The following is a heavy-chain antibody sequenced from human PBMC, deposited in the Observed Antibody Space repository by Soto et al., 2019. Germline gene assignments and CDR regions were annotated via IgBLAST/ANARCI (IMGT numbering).Heavy chain of an antibody. D-gene: IGHD1-20*01. Sequence: ASVKVSCKASGYTFTGYYMHWVRQAPGQGLEWMGWINPNSGGTNYAQKFQGRVTMTRDTSISTAYMELSRLRSDDTAVYYCARGGGITGPQMDWSYGMEVWGQGTTVIVSS. J-gene: IGHJ6*02. CDR1: GYTFTGYY. V-gene: IGHV1-2*02. CDR2: INPNSGGT. CDR3: ARGGGITGPQMDWSYGMEV.